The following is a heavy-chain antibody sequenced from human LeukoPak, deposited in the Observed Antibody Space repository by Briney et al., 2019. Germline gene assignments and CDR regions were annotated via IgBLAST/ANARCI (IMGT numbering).Heavy chain of an antibody. Sequence: SETLSLTCTVSGGSISSYYWSWIRQAPGKGLEWIGNIYYSGSTNYNPSLKSRVTVSVDTSKDQFSLKLSSVTAADTAVYYCARHGTLGSTTYPLDYWGQGTLVTVSS. V-gene: IGHV4-59*08. CDR3: ARHGTLGSTTYPLDY. D-gene: IGHD1-26*01. J-gene: IGHJ4*02. CDR1: GGSISSYY. CDR2: IYYSGST.